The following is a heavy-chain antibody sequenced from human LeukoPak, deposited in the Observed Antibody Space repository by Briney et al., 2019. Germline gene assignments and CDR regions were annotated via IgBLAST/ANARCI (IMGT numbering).Heavy chain of an antibody. V-gene: IGHV3-30*18. CDR2: ISYDGSNK. CDR1: GFTFSSYG. D-gene: IGHD4-11*01. CDR3: AKDQHPTKVTLDY. Sequence: GRSLRLSCAASGFTFSSYGMHWVRQAPGKGLEWVAVISYDGSNKYYADSVKGRFTISRDNSKNTLYLQMNSLRAEDTAVYYCAKDQHPTKVTLDYWGQGTLVTVSS. J-gene: IGHJ4*02.